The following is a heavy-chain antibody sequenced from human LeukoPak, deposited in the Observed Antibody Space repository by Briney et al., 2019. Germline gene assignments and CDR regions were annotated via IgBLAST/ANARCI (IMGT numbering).Heavy chain of an antibody. D-gene: IGHD2-21*01. V-gene: IGHV4-61*02. CDR2: FYTSGTP. CDR3: ARGGIPDY. CDR1: GGSISRGSYF. Sequence: PSETPSLTCTVSGGSISRGSYFWSWIRQPAGKGLEWIGRFYTSGTPNYNPFLKSRVTISVDTSRNQFSLKLSSVTAADTAVYYCARGGIPDYWGQGILVTVSS. J-gene: IGHJ4*02.